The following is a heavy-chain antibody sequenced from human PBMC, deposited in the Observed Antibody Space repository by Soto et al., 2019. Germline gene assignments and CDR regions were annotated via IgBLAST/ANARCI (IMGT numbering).Heavy chain of an antibody. J-gene: IGHJ4*02. D-gene: IGHD2-15*01. CDR3: ARERGYCSGGSCYSVGPFDY. Sequence: EVQLVESGGGLVQPGGSLRLSCAASGFTFSSYWMSWVRQAPGKGLEWVAKKRQDGSEKYYVDCVKGRFTISRDNAKNSLYLQMNSLRAEDTAVYYCARERGYCSGGSCYSVGPFDYWGQGTLVTVSS. CDR1: GFTFSSYW. CDR2: KRQDGSEK. V-gene: IGHV3-7*05.